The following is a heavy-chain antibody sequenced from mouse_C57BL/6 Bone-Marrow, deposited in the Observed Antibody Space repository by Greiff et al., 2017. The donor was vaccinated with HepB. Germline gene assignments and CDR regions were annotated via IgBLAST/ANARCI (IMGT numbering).Heavy chain of an antibody. CDR3: ASYGNYPHFDY. Sequence: QVQLKQPGAELVMPGASVKLSCKASGYTFTSYWMHWVKQRPGQGLEWIGEINPSDGYTNYNQKFKGKSTLTVDKSSSTAYMQLSSLTSEDSAVYYCASYGNYPHFDYWGQGTTLTVTS. J-gene: IGHJ2*01. D-gene: IGHD2-1*01. CDR2: INPSDGYT. V-gene: IGHV1-69*01. CDR1: GYTFTSYW.